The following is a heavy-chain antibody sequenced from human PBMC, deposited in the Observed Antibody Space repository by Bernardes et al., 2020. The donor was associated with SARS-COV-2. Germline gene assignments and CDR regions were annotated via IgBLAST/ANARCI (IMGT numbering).Heavy chain of an antibody. CDR3: ARGRSSITIFGVVTDYGMDF. J-gene: IGHJ6*04. V-gene: IGHV4-59*01. CDR2: IYYSGST. CDR1: GCSISSYY. D-gene: IGHD3-3*01. Sequence: SETLSLTCTVSGCSISSYYLSWIRQPPGKGLEWIGYIYYSGSTNYNPSLKSRVTISVDTSKNQFSLKLSSVTAADTAVYYCARGRSSITIFGVVTDYGMDFWGKGTTVTVSS.